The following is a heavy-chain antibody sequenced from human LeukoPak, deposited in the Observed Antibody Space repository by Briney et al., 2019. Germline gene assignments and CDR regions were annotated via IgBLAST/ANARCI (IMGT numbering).Heavy chain of an antibody. D-gene: IGHD4-23*01. Sequence: LETLSLTSAVSGGAISSYYWSWIRQPPGEGLERIGYIYYSGSTNYNPSLKSRVTISVDTSKNQFSLKLSSVTAADTAVYYCARVSPLDYGGNNYFDYWGQGTLVTVSS. CDR2: IYYSGST. V-gene: IGHV4-59*01. CDR1: GGAISSYY. CDR3: ARVSPLDYGGNNYFDY. J-gene: IGHJ4*02.